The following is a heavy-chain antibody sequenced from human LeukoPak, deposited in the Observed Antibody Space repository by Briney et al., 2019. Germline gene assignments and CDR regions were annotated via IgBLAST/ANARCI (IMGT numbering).Heavy chain of an antibody. V-gene: IGHV4-30-4*01. CDR3: ARHNYDFWSGYYRETYGMDV. D-gene: IGHD3-3*01. Sequence: PSETLSLTCTVSGGSISSGDYYWSWIRQPPGKGLEWIGYIYYSGSTYYNPSLKSRVTISVDTSKNQFSLKLSSVTAADTAVYYCARHNYDFWSGYYRETYGMDVWGQGTTVTVSS. J-gene: IGHJ6*02. CDR2: IYYSGST. CDR1: GGSISSGDYY.